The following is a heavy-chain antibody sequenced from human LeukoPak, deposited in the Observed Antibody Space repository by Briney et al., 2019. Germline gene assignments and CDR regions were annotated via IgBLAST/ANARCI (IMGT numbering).Heavy chain of an antibody. D-gene: IGHD2-15*01. V-gene: IGHV3-48*01. CDR3: ARATQPGFDP. CDR1: GLTFSTYS. Sequence: GGSLRLSCGASGLTFSTYSMNWVRQAPGKGLEWVSYISSDSGARYYADSVKGRFTISRDNAKNSLYLQMNSLRAEDTAVYYCARATQPGFDPGGQGTLVTVSS. J-gene: IGHJ5*02. CDR2: ISSDSGAR.